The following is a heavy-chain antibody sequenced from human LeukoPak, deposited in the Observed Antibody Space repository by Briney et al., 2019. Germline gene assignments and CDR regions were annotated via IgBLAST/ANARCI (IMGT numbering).Heavy chain of an antibody. CDR2: ISYDGSNK. Sequence: GGSLRLSCAASGFTFSSYGMHWVRQAPGKGLEWVAVISYDGSNKYYADSVKGRFTISRDNSKNTLYLQMNSLRAEDTAVYYCAKHTDYGDFDYWGQGTLVTVSS. CDR3: AKHTDYGDFDY. D-gene: IGHD4-17*01. CDR1: GFTFSSYG. J-gene: IGHJ4*02. V-gene: IGHV3-30*18.